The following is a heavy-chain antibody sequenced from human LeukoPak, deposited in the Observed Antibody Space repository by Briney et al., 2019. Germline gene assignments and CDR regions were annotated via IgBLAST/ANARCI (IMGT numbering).Heavy chain of an antibody. CDR3: ARRGLATPYYFDY. CDR2: IYYSGNT. J-gene: IGHJ4*02. Sequence: SETLSLTCTVSGGSISSYFWIWIRQPPGKGLEWIGYIYYSGNTNSNPSLKSRVTISLDTSKNQFSLKLNSVTAADTAVYYCARRGLATPYYFDYWGQGTLVTASS. D-gene: IGHD5-24*01. CDR1: GGSISSYF. V-gene: IGHV4-59*08.